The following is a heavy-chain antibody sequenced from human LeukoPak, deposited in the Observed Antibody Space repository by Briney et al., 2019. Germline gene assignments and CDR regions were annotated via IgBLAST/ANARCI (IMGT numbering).Heavy chain of an antibody. D-gene: IGHD2-15*01. CDR3: AKDGPDIVVVVAATYVSYYFDY. CDR2: ISGSGGST. Sequence: GGSLRLSCAASGFTFSSYAMSWVRQAPGKGLESVSAISGSGGSTYYADSVKGRFTISRDNSKNTLYLQMNSLRAEDTAVYYCAKDGPDIVVVVAATYVSYYFDYWGQGTLVTVSS. CDR1: GFTFSSYA. J-gene: IGHJ4*02. V-gene: IGHV3-23*01.